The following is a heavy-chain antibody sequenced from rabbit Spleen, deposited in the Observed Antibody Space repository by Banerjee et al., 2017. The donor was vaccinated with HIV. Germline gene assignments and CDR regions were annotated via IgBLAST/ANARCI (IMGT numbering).Heavy chain of an antibody. Sequence: QSLEESGGDLVKPGASLTLTCTASGFSFSSSYYMCWVRQAPGKGLECIACIYAGSSGRHFYGGWAESRFTISKTSSTTVTLQMTSLTAADTATYFCARDVGTYDYIDGVFNLWGPGTLVTVS. CDR2: IYAGSSGRH. J-gene: IGHJ4*01. D-gene: IGHD6-1*01. CDR1: GFSFSSSYY. V-gene: IGHV1S40*01. CDR3: ARDVGTYDYIDGVFNL.